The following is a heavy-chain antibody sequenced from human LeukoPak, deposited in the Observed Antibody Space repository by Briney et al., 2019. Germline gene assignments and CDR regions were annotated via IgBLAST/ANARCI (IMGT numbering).Heavy chain of an antibody. CDR2: IWYDGSNK. D-gene: IGHD2-2*03. J-gene: IGHJ4*02. CDR3: ARDGYCSSTSCAPGDY. CDR1: GFTFSSYG. Sequence: GGSLGLSCAASGFTFSSYGMHWVRQAPGKGLEWVAVIWYDGSNKYYADSVKGRFTISRDNSKNTLYLQMNSLRAEDTAVYYCARDGYCSSTSCAPGDYWGQGTLVTVPS. V-gene: IGHV3-33*01.